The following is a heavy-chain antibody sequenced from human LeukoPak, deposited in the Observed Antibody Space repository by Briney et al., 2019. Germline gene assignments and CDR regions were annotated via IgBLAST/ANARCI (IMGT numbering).Heavy chain of an antibody. D-gene: IGHD5-12*01. CDR2: IYYSGST. Sequence: SETLSLTCTVSGGSISSYYWSWIRQPPGKGLEWIGYIYYSGSTNYNPSLKSRVTISVDTSKNQFSLKLSSVTAADTAVYYCARHAYSAYSYYYYGMDVWGQGTTVTVSS. J-gene: IGHJ6*02. CDR1: GGSISSYY. V-gene: IGHV4-59*08. CDR3: ARHAYSAYSYYYYGMDV.